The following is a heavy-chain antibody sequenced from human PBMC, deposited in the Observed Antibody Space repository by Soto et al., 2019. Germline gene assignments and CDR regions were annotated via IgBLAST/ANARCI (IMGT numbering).Heavy chain of an antibody. CDR2: IYYSGST. J-gene: IGHJ4*02. CDR3: ARAGGHYDILTGYYSGGFFDY. CDR1: GGSISSGGYY. Sequence: TLSLTCTVSGGSISSGGYYWSWIRQHPGKGLEWIGYIYYSGSTYYNPSLKSRVTISVDTSKNQFSLKLSSVIAADTAVYYCARAGGHYDILTGYYSGGFFDYWGQGTLVTVSS. V-gene: IGHV4-31*03. D-gene: IGHD3-9*01.